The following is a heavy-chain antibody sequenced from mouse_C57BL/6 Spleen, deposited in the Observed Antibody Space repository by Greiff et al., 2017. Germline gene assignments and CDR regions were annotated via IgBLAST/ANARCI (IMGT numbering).Heavy chain of an antibody. CDR3: ARDGSSSWFAY. J-gene: IGHJ3*01. CDR2: IYPGDGDT. V-gene: IGHV1-82*01. CDR1: GYAFSSSW. D-gene: IGHD1-1*01. Sequence: VKLMESGPELVKPGASVKISCKASGYAFSSSWMNWVKQRPGKGLEWIGRIYPGDGDTNYNGKFKGKATLTADKSSSTAYMQLSSLTSEDSAVYFCARDGSSSWFAYWGKGTLVTVSA.